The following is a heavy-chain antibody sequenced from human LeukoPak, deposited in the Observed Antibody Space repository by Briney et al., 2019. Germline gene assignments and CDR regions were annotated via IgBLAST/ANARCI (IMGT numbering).Heavy chain of an antibody. V-gene: IGHV4-59*02. CDR1: GGSVSDYY. CDR2: IYYTGST. J-gene: IGHJ3*02. CDR3: AKPYREHPFDI. Sequence: KASETLSLTCTVSGGSVSDYYWSWIRQSPGKGLEWIGYIYYTGSTSYNPSLRSRVTMSADTSKNQFSLKLSSVTAADTAVYYCAKPYREHPFDIWGQGTLVTVSS. D-gene: IGHD1-26*01.